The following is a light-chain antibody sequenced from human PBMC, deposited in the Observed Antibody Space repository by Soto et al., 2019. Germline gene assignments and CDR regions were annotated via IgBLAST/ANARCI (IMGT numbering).Light chain of an antibody. CDR1: VSNIGSGYD. CDR2: ANN. CDR3: QSYGTSGVI. J-gene: IGLJ2*01. V-gene: IGLV1-40*01. Sequence: QSVLTQPPSVSGAPGQRVTISCTGSVSNIGSGYDVHWYQHLPGTAPKLLIYANNNRPSGVPDRFSGSKSGASASLAIAGLQAEDEADYYCQSYGTSGVIFGGGTKVTVL.